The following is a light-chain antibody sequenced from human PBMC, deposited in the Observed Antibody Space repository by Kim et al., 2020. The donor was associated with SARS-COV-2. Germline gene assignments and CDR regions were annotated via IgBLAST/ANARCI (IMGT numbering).Light chain of an antibody. CDR2: GTS. J-gene: IGKJ1*01. Sequence: AVQMTQSPSSLSASVGDRVTITCRASQDIRKDLGWYQQKPGKAPKLLIYGTSTLQSGVPSRFSGSGSGTDFTLTISSLQPDDFATYYCLQDYNYPLTFGQGTKVDIK. CDR1: QDIRKD. V-gene: IGKV1-6*01. CDR3: LQDYNYPLT.